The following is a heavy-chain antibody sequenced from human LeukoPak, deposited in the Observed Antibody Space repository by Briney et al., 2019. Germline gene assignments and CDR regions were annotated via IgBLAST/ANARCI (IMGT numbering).Heavy chain of an antibody. J-gene: IGHJ3*02. D-gene: IGHD5-24*01. CDR3: ARVLSGAPDGFDI. V-gene: IGHV3-7*01. CDR2: IKQDGSDK. CDR1: GFIFSSYW. Sequence: GGSLRLSCAASGFIFSSYWMSWVRQAPGKGLEWVANIKQDGSDKFYVDSVKGRFTISRDSAKNSLYLQMNSLRAEDTAVYCCARVLSGAPDGFDIWGQGTTVTVSS.